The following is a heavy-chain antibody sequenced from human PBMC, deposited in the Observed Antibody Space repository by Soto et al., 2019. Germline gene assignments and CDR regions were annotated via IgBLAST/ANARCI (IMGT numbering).Heavy chain of an antibody. CDR3: ASGVSPDNYYGMDV. V-gene: IGHV1-69*12. CDR1: GGTFSSYA. D-gene: IGHD2-8*01. Sequence: QVQLVQSGAEVKKPGSSVKVSCKASGGTFSSYAISWVRQAPGQGLEWMGGIIPIFGTANYAQKFQGRVTITADESTSTAYMGLSSLRSEDTAVYYWASGVSPDNYYGMDVWGPGTTVTVSS. J-gene: IGHJ6*02. CDR2: IIPIFGTA.